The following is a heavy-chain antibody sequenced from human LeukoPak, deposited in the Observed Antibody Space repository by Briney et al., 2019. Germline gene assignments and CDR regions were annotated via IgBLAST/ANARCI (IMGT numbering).Heavy chain of an antibody. J-gene: IGHJ4*02. V-gene: IGHV3-21*01. CDR1: GVTFSSYS. D-gene: IGHD6-13*01. CDR3: ARGEQQLVPDFDY. CDR2: ISSSSSYI. Sequence: GGSLRLSCAASGVTFSSYSMNWVRQAPGKGLEWVSSISSSSSYIYYADSVKGRFTISRDNAKNSLYLQMNSLRAEDTAVYYCARGEQQLVPDFDYWGQGTLVTVSS.